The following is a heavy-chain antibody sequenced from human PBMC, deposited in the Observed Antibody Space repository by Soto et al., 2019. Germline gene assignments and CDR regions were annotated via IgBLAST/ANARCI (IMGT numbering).Heavy chain of an antibody. CDR2: IDPSDSYT. V-gene: IGHV5-10-1*01. J-gene: IGHJ6*02. Sequence: GESLTISCKGAGYSFTRYWITWVRQMPGKGLESIGRIDPSDSYTNYSPSFQGHVTIPADKSISTAYRQWSSLKASGTAMYYCASKMRCRGGSCYPCYYYHGMDVWGQVTTGTFSS. CDR3: ASKMRCRGGSCYPCYYYHGMDV. CDR1: GYSFTRYW. D-gene: IGHD2-15*01.